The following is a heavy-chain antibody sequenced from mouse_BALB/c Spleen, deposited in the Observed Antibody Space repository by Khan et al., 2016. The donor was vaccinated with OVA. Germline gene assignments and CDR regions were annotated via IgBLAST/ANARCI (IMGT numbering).Heavy chain of an antibody. CDR1: GYTFTNYG. V-gene: IGHV9-3-1*01. D-gene: IGHD3-2*02. CDR3: ACPTGFSVVLVY. CDR2: INPYTGEP. Sequence: QIQLVQSGPELKKPGATVKISCKASGYTFTNYGMNWVKQAPGKGLKWMGWINPYTGEPTYADDFKGRFAFSLETSASTAYLQINNLKYEDTATYVYACPTGFSVVLVYWGQGTSVTVSS. J-gene: IGHJ4*01.